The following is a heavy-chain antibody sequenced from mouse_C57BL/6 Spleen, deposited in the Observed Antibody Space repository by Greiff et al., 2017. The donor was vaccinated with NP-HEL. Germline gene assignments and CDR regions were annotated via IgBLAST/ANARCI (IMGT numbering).Heavy chain of an antibody. D-gene: IGHD1-1*01. CDR3: ARTTVGAKGDY. CDR2: IYPGSGST. V-gene: IGHV1-55*01. CDR1: GYTFTSYW. J-gene: IGHJ2*01. Sequence: QVQLQQPGAELVKPGASVKMSCKASGYTFTSYWITWVKQRPGHGLEWIGDIYPGSGSTNYNEKFKSKATLTVDTSSSTAYMQLSSLTSEDSAVYYGARTTVGAKGDYWDQGTTLTVSS.